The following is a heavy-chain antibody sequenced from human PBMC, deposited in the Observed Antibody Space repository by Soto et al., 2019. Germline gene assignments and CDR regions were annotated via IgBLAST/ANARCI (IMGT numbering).Heavy chain of an antibody. CDR2: FYFGGST. CDR3: ASGPWFGEFPPHSGMNI. J-gene: IGHJ6*02. D-gene: IGHD3-10*01. CDR1: GGSISSSTYY. V-gene: IGHV4-39*01. Sequence: QLQLHETGPGLVKPSETLSLICNVSGGSISSSTYYWGWIRQPPGKGLERVRCFYFGGSTSYNSSLNGRVTMSAATSSSQFSLKLTSVTAAEKALYCCASGPWFGEFPPHSGMNIWSQRATVTVS.